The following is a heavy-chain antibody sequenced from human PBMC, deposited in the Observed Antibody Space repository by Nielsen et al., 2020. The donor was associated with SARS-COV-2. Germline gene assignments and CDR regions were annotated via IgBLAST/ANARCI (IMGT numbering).Heavy chain of an antibody. CDR2: IYYSGST. Sequence: SETLSLTCTVSGGSISSSSYYWGWIRQPPGKGLEWIGSIYYSGSTYYNPSLKSRVTISVDTSKNQFSLKLSSVTAADMAVYYCARDPPYYDSSGYYYEGRRAFDIWGQGTMVTVSS. J-gene: IGHJ3*02. CDR3: ARDPPYYDSSGYYYEGRRAFDI. D-gene: IGHD3-22*01. V-gene: IGHV4-39*02. CDR1: GGSISSSSYY.